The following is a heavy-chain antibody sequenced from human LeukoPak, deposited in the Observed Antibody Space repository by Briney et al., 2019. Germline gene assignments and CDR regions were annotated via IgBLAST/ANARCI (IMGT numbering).Heavy chain of an antibody. Sequence: SETLSLTCTVSGGSISSYYWSWIRQPPGKGLEWIGYFYYSGSTYYNPSLKSRVTISVDTSKNQFSLKLSSVTAADTAVYYCARAVAASFDPWGQGTLVTVSS. CDR3: ARAVAASFDP. D-gene: IGHD6-25*01. CDR2: FYYSGST. CDR1: GGSISSYY. V-gene: IGHV4-59*12. J-gene: IGHJ5*02.